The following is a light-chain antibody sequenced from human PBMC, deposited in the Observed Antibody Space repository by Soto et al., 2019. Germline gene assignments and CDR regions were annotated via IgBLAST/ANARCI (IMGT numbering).Light chain of an antibody. J-gene: IGLJ1*01. CDR2: DVS. CDR1: SSDVGRYIY. Sequence: QSVLTQPASVSGSPGQSITISCTGTSSDVGRYIYVSCYQHLPGKAPKLMIYDVSNRPSGVSNRFSGSKSVNTSSLTISGLQAEDEADYYCNSYTSSSTHVFGTGTKVTVL. CDR3: NSYTSSSTHV. V-gene: IGLV2-14*03.